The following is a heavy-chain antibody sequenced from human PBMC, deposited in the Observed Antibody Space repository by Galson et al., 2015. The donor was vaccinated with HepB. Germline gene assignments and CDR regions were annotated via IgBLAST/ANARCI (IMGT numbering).Heavy chain of an antibody. J-gene: IGHJ4*02. CDR3: ARVWEGCGGDCAYFDY. D-gene: IGHD2-21*01. V-gene: IGHV4-39*07. Sequence: LKSRVTISLDTSKNQFSLKLSSVTAADTAVYFCARVWEGCGGDCAYFDYWGQGTLITVSS.